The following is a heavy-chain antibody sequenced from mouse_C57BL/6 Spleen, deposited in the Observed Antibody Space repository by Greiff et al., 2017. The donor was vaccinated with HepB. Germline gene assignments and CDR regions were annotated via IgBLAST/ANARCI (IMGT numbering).Heavy chain of an antibody. V-gene: IGHV7-3*01. CDR3: ARSLGPYYFDY. Sequence: EVQLVESGGGLVQPGGSLSLSCAASGFTFTDYYMSWVRQPPGKALEWLGFIRNKANGYTTEYSASVKGRFTISRDNSQSILYLQMNALRAEDSATYYCARSLGPYYFDYWGQGTTLTVSS. CDR2: IRNKANGYTT. J-gene: IGHJ2*01. D-gene: IGHD4-1*01. CDR1: GFTFTDYY.